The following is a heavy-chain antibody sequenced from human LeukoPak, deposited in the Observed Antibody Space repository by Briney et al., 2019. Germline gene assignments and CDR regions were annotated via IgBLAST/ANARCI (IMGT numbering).Heavy chain of an antibody. CDR1: GFTFSTYG. Sequence: GGSLRLSCEASGFTFSTYGMSWVRQAPGKGLEWVSAISGSGGSTYYADSVKGRVTISRDNAKKSLSLQMNSLRADDTAVYYCARGYSSSWYLDWGQGTLVTVSS. J-gene: IGHJ4*02. D-gene: IGHD6-13*01. CDR2: ISGSGGST. CDR3: ARGYSSSWYLD. V-gene: IGHV3-23*01.